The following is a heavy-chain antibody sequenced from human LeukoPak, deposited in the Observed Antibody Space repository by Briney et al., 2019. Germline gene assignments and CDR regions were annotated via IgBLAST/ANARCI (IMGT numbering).Heavy chain of an antibody. J-gene: IGHJ4*02. CDR2: ISSGGDTK. D-gene: IGHD3-10*01. Sequence: SGGSLRLSCAASGFTFSNAWMSWVRQAPGKGLEWVSYISSGGDTKYYADSVKGRFTISRDNAKNSLYLQMNNLRAEDTAVYYCAREMGGDYGSGTFFDLWGQGNMVTVSS. CDR3: AREMGGDYGSGTFFDL. CDR1: GFTFSNAW. V-gene: IGHV3-11*01.